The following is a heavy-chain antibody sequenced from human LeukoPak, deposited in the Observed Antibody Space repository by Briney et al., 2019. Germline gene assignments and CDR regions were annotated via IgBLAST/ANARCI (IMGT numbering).Heavy chain of an antibody. CDR3: ASVRSSGYDFDY. Sequence: SQTLSLTCTVSGGSISSGDYYWSWIRQPPGTGLEWIGYIYYSGSTYYNPSLKSRVTISVDTSKNQFSLKLSSVTAADTAVYYCASVRSSGYDFDYWGQGTLVTVSS. D-gene: IGHD3-22*01. CDR2: IYYSGST. CDR1: GGSISSGDYY. V-gene: IGHV4-30-4*01. J-gene: IGHJ4*02.